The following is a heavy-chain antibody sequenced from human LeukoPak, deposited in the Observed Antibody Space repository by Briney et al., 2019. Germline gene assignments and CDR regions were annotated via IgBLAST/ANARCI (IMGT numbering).Heavy chain of an antibody. CDR1: GYTFSDNY. J-gene: IGHJ4*02. CDR2: INPSAGIT. Sequence: ASVKVSCKASGYTFSDNYIHWVRQAPGQGLEWMGIINPSAGITTYAQKFQGRVTMTSDTSTSTAYMELSSLRSEDTAVYYCATQEGGDGYNMVYWGQGTLVTVSS. V-gene: IGHV1-46*01. CDR3: ATQEGGDGYNMVY. D-gene: IGHD5-24*01.